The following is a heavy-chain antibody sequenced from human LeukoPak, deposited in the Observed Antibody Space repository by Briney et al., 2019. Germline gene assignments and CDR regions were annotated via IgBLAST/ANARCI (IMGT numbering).Heavy chain of an antibody. V-gene: IGHV4-34*01. J-gene: IGHJ5*02. Sequence: SETLSLTCAVYGGSFSGYSWNWIRQPPGKGLEWIGEINHSGSANYNPSLKSRVTISLDTSKNQFSLKLSPVTAADTAVYYCARHRFFGSGSYYTAGCFDPWGQGTLVTVSS. D-gene: IGHD3-10*01. CDR3: ARHRFFGSGSYYTAGCFDP. CDR2: INHSGSA. CDR1: GGSFSGYS.